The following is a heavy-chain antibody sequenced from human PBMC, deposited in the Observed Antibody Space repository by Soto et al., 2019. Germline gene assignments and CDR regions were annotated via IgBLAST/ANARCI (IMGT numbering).Heavy chain of an antibody. Sequence: QVQLQESGPGLVKPSGTLSLTCAVSGGSISTSNWWSWVRQPPGKGLEWIGEIYHSGSTNYNPSPKSRVTISVDKSKNHFSLKLSSVTAADTAVYYCASDLSFCSSTSCYRWFDPWGQGTLVTVSS. D-gene: IGHD2-2*01. J-gene: IGHJ5*02. CDR2: IYHSGST. V-gene: IGHV4-4*02. CDR1: GGSISTSNW. CDR3: ASDLSFCSSTSCYRWFDP.